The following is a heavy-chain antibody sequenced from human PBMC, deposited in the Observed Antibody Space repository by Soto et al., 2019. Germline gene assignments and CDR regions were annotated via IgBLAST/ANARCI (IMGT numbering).Heavy chain of an antibody. D-gene: IGHD6-13*01. CDR1: GGSFSGYY. CDR3: VRVFSDSSSFFDP. J-gene: IGHJ5*02. V-gene: IGHV4-34*01. CDR2: INHSGST. Sequence: TSETLSLTCAVYGGSFSGYYWTWIRQPPGTGLEWIGEINHSGSTNYNPSLKSRVTISVDTSKNQFSLKLSSVTAADTAVYYCVRVFSDSSSFFDPWGQGTLVPVSS.